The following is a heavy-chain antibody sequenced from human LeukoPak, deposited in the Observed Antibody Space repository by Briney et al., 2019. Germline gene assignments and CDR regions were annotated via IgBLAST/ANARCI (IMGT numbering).Heavy chain of an antibody. D-gene: IGHD5-18*01. CDR3: ARGRWTHDSSYWYFDL. V-gene: IGHV4-59*01. J-gene: IGHJ2*01. CDR2: IYYSGSI. CDR1: GGSISSYY. Sequence: PSETLSLTCSVSGGSISSYYWSWIRQPPGKGLEWIAYIYYSGSINYNPSLKSQVTISVDTSKNQFSLKLSSVTAADTAVYYCARGRWTHDSSYWYFDLWGRGTLVTVSS.